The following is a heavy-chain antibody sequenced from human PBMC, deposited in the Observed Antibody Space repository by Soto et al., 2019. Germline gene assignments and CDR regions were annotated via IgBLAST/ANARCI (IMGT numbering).Heavy chain of an antibody. J-gene: IGHJ6*02. CDR1: GTTFSSYA. Sequence: QVQLVQSGAEVKRPGSSVKVSCKASGTTFSSYAISWVRQAPGQGLEWMGGIIPLFGTANYAQKFQGRATITADESTSTAFQELSRLRSEDTAVYYCAREVGSGYNYDKDYYYGMDVWGQGTTVAVSS. V-gene: IGHV1-69*12. CDR2: IIPLFGTA. D-gene: IGHD5-18*01. CDR3: AREVGSGYNYDKDYYYGMDV.